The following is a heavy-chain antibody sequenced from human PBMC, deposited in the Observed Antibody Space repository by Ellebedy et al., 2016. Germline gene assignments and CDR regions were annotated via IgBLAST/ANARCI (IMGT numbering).Heavy chain of an antibody. V-gene: IGHV1-3*01. Sequence: ASVKVSXKASGYTFTSYGISWVRQAPGQRLEWMGWINAGNGNTKYSQKFQGRVTITRDTSASTAYMELSSLRSEDTAVYYCARRDDTVTWGLDYWGQGTLVTVSS. D-gene: IGHD4-17*01. CDR3: ARRDDTVTWGLDY. CDR1: GYTFTSYG. CDR2: INAGNGNT. J-gene: IGHJ4*02.